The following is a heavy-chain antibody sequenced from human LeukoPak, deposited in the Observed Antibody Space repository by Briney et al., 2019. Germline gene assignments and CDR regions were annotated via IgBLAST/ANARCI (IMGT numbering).Heavy chain of an antibody. Sequence: ASVKVSCKASGYTFTGYYMHWVRQAPGQGLEWMGWISPNSGGTNYQGRVTMTRDTSISTAYMELSRLRSDDTAVYYCARESILSVAGYGCWGQGTLVTVSS. CDR1: GYTFTGYY. CDR3: ARESILSVAGYGC. D-gene: IGHD6-19*01. V-gene: IGHV1-2*02. CDR2: ISPNSGGT. J-gene: IGHJ4*02.